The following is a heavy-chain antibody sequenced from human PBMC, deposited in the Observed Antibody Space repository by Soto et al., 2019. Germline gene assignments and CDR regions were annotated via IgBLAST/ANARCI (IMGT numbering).Heavy chain of an antibody. Sequence: GGSLRLSCAASGFTFSSYEMNWVRQAPGKGLEWVSYISSSGSTIYYADSVKGRFTISRDNAKNSLYLQMNSLRAEDTAVYYCASLAAAGYPSSLYYGMDVWGQGTTGTVSS. V-gene: IGHV3-48*03. CDR2: ISSSGSTI. J-gene: IGHJ6*02. D-gene: IGHD6-13*01. CDR3: ASLAAAGYPSSLYYGMDV. CDR1: GFTFSSYE.